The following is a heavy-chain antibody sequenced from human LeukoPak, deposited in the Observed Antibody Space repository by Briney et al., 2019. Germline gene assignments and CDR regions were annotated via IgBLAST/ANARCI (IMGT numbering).Heavy chain of an antibody. CDR2: MNPNSGNT. V-gene: IGHV1-8*01. CDR1: GYTFTSYD. CDR3: AKDLGKVATILFDY. D-gene: IGHD5-12*01. Sequence: GASVKVSCKASGYTFTSYDINWVRQATGQGLEWMGWMNPNSGNTGYAQKFQGRVTMTRNTSISTAYMELSSLRAEDTAVYYCAKDLGKVATILFDYWGQGTLVTVSS. J-gene: IGHJ4*02.